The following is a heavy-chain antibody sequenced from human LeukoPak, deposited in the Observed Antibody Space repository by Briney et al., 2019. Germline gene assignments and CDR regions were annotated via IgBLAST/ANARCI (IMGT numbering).Heavy chain of an antibody. CDR1: GGSISSYY. D-gene: IGHD1-26*01. CDR3: ARHTIVGATTDAFDI. CDR2: IYYSGST. Sequence: SETLSLTCTVSGGSISSYYWSWIRQPPGKGLEWIGYIYYSGSTNYNPSLKSRVTISVDTSKNQSSLKLSSVTAADTAVYYCARHTIVGATTDAFDIWGQGTMVTVSS. J-gene: IGHJ3*02. V-gene: IGHV4-59*08.